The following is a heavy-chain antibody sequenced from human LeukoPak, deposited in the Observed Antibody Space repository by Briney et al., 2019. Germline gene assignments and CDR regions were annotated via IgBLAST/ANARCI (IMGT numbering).Heavy chain of an antibody. CDR1: GYTFTGYY. D-gene: IGHD2-8*01. V-gene: IGHV1-2*02. J-gene: IGHJ3*02. Sequence: GASVKVSCKASGYTFTGYYLHWVRQAPGQGLEWMGWINPNSGGTNYAQKFQGRVTMTRDTSISTAYMELSRLRSDDTAVYYCARILGYCTNGVCYPRDDAFDIWGQGTMVTVSS. CDR3: ARILGYCTNGVCYPRDDAFDI. CDR2: INPNSGGT.